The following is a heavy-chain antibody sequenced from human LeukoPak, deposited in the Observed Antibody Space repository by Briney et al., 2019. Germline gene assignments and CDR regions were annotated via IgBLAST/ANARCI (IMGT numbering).Heavy chain of an antibody. CDR1: GFTVSIYA. CDR2: ITGSASAK. Sequence: GGSLRLSCAASGFTVSIYAMSWFRQDPGKGLEWVSTITGSASAKYYPDSVKGRFTISRDNSKNTVYLQMNSLRADDTAVYYCAKDRDSSTYYFDYWGQGTLVTVSS. J-gene: IGHJ4*02. V-gene: IGHV3-23*01. CDR3: AKDRDSSTYYFDY. D-gene: IGHD6-6*01.